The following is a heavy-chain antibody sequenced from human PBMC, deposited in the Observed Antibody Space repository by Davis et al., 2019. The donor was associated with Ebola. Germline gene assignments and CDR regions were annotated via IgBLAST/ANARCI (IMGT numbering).Heavy chain of an antibody. D-gene: IGHD3-22*01. CDR2: IHGGNGNR. V-gene: IGHV1-3*01. CDR3: ARDLAMIVGDLGY. Sequence: ASVKVSCKAPGHTFSNYAMHWVRQAPGQRLEWMGWIHGGNGNRKYSQKFQGRVTITADKSTSTAYMELSSLRSEDTAVYYCARDLAMIVGDLGYWGQGTLVTVSS. CDR1: GHTFSNYA. J-gene: IGHJ4*02.